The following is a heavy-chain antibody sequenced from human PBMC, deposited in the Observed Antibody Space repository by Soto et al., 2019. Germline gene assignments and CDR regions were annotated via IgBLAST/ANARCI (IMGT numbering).Heavy chain of an antibody. V-gene: IGHV1-18*01. Sequence: ASVKVSCKASGYIFSSFYINWVRQAPGQGLEWMGWTSGYSGNSKYAQKFQGRVTMTTDTSTNTGYMEMRSLTSDDTAVYYCARDIFGHVDAFDLWGQGTMVTVSS. CDR3: ARDIFGHVDAFDL. J-gene: IGHJ3*01. CDR1: GYIFSSFY. CDR2: TSGYSGNS. D-gene: IGHD3-3*02.